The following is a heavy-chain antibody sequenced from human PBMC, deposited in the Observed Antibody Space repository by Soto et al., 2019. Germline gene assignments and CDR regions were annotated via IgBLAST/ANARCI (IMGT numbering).Heavy chain of an antibody. CDR1: GFTFSSYG. D-gene: IGHD3-22*01. Sequence: QVQLVGSGGGVVQPGRSLRLSCAASGFTFSSYGMHWVRQAPGTGLEWVTIISYDGRHKYYGDSVKGRFTISSNNSKNTLYLQTNSQRAEHTAVYYWQHGARVIVVANGPYWGQGTLVTVSS. V-gene: IGHV3-30*03. J-gene: IGHJ4*02. CDR2: ISYDGRHK. CDR3: QHGARVIVVANGPY.